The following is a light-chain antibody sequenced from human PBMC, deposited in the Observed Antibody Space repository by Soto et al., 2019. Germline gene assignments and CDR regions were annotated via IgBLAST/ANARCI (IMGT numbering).Light chain of an antibody. CDR3: SSYTTSTSYV. CDR1: SSDVGNYNY. CDR2: DVS. Sequence: QSALTQPASVSGSPGQSITISCTGTSSDVGNYNYVSWFQQHPGKAPKLMIYDVSSRPSGVSNRFSGSKSGNTASLTISGLQAEDEADYYCSSYTTSTSYVFGNGTKVTVL. V-gene: IGLV2-14*01. J-gene: IGLJ1*01.